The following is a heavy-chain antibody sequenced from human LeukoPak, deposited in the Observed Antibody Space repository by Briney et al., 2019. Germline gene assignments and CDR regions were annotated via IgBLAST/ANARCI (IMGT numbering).Heavy chain of an antibody. J-gene: IGHJ3*02. V-gene: IGHV4-61*02. CDR2: IYTSGST. CDR1: GGSISSGSYY. Sequence: SETLSLTCTVSGGSISSGSYYWSWIRQPAGKGLEWIGRIYTSGSTNYNPSLKSRVTISVDTSKNQFSLKLSSVTAADTAVYYCARAEYYYDSSGYYYQEAFDIWGQGTMVTVSS. D-gene: IGHD3-22*01. CDR3: ARAEYYYDSSGYYYQEAFDI.